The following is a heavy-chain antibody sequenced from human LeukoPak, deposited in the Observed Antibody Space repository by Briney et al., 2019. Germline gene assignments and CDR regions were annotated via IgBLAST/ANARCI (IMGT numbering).Heavy chain of an antibody. CDR1: GYTFTSYG. Sequence: ASVKVSCKASGYTFTSYGISWVRQAPGQGREWMGWISAYNGNTNYAQKLQGRVTMTTDTSTSTAYMELRSLRSDDTAVYYCAREGYSYGYMYYYYYMDVWGKGTTVTVSS. V-gene: IGHV1-18*01. J-gene: IGHJ6*03. D-gene: IGHD5-18*01. CDR2: ISAYNGNT. CDR3: AREGYSYGYMYYYYYMDV.